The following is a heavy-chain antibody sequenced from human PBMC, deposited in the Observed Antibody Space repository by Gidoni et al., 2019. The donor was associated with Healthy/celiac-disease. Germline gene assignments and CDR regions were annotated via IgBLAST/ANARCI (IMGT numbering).Heavy chain of an antibody. V-gene: IGHV4-34*01. Sequence: QVQLQQWGAGLLKPSETLSLTCAVYGGSFSGYYWSWIRQPPGKGLEWIGEINHSGSTNYNPSLKSRVTISVDTSKNQFSLKLSSVTAADTAVYYCARGRGFWCYMDVWGKGTTVTVSS. CDR1: GGSFSGYY. CDR2: INHSGST. D-gene: IGHD3-3*01. J-gene: IGHJ6*03. CDR3: ARGRGFWCYMDV.